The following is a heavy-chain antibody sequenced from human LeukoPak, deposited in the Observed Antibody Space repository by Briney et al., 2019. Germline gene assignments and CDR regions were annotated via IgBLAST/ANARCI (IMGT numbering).Heavy chain of an antibody. J-gene: IGHJ4*02. Sequence: ASVKVSCTASGHTFTSSYIDWARQAPGQGNEWMGVNQPSGGSTSYAQKFQGRGTMTRDTSTSTGYMELSNLKCEGTAVYYCARSPCMMATIAIDYWGQGTLVTVSS. CDR3: ARSPCMMATIAIDY. CDR2: NQPSGGST. V-gene: IGHV1-46*01. CDR1: GHTFTSSY. D-gene: IGHD5-12*01.